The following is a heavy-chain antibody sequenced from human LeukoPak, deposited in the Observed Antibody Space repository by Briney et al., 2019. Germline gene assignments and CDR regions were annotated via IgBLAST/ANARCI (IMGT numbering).Heavy chain of an antibody. V-gene: IGHV3-21*01. Sequence: GGSLRLSCAASGFTFSTYSMDWVRQAPGKGLQWVSTITPGTTDIYYEDSVKGRFTISRDDAKNLVYLQMNSLRAEDTAVYFCARDAAGWSRDYWGQGTLVTVSS. CDR1: GFTFSTYS. D-gene: IGHD6-19*01. CDR2: ITPGTTDI. J-gene: IGHJ4*02. CDR3: ARDAAGWSRDY.